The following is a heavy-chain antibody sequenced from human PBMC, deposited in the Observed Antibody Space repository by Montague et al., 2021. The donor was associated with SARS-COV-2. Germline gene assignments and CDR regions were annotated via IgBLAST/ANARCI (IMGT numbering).Heavy chain of an antibody. J-gene: IGHJ4*02. CDR1: GFLFSSYE. Sequence: FLRISCAASGFLFSSYELNWVRQAPGKGLEWVSYISDSGDTKYYADSVKVRFTISRDNAKNSLYLQMSSLRAEDTAVYYCARAGEDYYYDSSGFLYWGQGILVTVSS. CDR3: ARAGEDYYYDSSGFLY. CDR2: ISDSGDTK. V-gene: IGHV3-48*03. D-gene: IGHD3-22*01.